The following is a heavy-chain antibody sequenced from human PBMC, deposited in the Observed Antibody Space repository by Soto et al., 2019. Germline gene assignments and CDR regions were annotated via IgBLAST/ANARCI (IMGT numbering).Heavy chain of an antibody. Sequence: GGSLRLSCAASGFTFSSYSMNWVRQAPGKGLEWVSSISSSSSYIYYADSVKGRFTISRDNAKNSLYLQMNSLRAEDTAVYYCARDRDDYDSSGYSYWGQGTLVTVSS. CDR2: ISSSSSYI. V-gene: IGHV3-21*01. D-gene: IGHD3-22*01. J-gene: IGHJ4*02. CDR1: GFTFSSYS. CDR3: ARDRDDYDSSGYSY.